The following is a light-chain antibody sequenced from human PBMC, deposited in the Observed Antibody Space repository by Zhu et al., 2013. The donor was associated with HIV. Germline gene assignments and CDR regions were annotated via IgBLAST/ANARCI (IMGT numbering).Light chain of an antibody. V-gene: IGKV3-20*01. CDR2: DAS. J-gene: IGKJ4*01. CDR3: QQYGSSPLT. Sequence: PGERATLSCRASQSVSNSFLAWYQQKPGQAPRLLIYDASSRATGIPDRFRGSGSGTDFTLTISRLEPEDFAVYFCQQYGSSPLTFGGGTTVEIK. CDR1: QSVSNSF.